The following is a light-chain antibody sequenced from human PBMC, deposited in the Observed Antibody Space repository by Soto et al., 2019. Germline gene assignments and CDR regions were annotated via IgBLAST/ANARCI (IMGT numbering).Light chain of an antibody. CDR2: AAS. V-gene: IGKV1-39*01. CDR1: RTISTY. J-gene: IGKJ4*01. CDR3: HQSYTTPG. Sequence: DIQMTQSPSSLSASVGDRVTISCRASRTISTYLNWYRQTPGKAPKLLIYAASTLQGGVPSRFSGSGSGTDFTLTISSLQPEDFATYYCHQSYTTPGFGGGTKVEIK.